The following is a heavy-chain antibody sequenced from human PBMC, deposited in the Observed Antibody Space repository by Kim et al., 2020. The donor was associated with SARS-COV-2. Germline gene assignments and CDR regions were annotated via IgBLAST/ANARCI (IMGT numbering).Heavy chain of an antibody. Sequence: ASVKVSCKASGYTFTGYYMHWVRQAPGQGLEWMGRINPNSGGTNYAQKFQGRVTMTRDTSISTAYMELSRLRSDDTAVYYCATRVDITGTSYYGMDVWGQGTTVTAPS. V-gene: IGHV1-2*06. CDR2: INPNSGGT. CDR1: GYTFTGYY. J-gene: IGHJ6*02. CDR3: ATRVDITGTSYYGMDV. D-gene: IGHD1-20*01.